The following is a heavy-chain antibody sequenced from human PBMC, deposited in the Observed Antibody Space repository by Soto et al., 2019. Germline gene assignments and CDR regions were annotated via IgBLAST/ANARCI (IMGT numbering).Heavy chain of an antibody. D-gene: IGHD1-26*01. CDR3: ARSSGSYSYYGMDV. Sequence: ASVKVSCKASGYTFTGYFMHWVRQAPGQGLEWMGCINPKSGDTYYAQEFQGRVTMTRDTSTSTGYMELSRLRSDDTAVYYCARSSGSYSYYGMDVWGQGTTVTVSS. J-gene: IGHJ6*02. CDR1: GYTFTGYF. CDR2: INPKSGDT. V-gene: IGHV1-2*02.